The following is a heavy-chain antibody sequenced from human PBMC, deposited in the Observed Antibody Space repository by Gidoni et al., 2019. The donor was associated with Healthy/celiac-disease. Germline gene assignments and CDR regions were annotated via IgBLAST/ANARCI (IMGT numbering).Heavy chain of an antibody. CDR2: INHSGST. D-gene: IGHD2-15*01. J-gene: IGHJ6*02. CDR1: GGSFSGSY. CDR3: ARVSAGYCSGGSCHGRYGMDV. Sequence: QVQLQQWGAGLLKPSETLSLTCAVYGGSFSGSYLSWIRQPPGKGLEWIGEINHSGSTNSNPSLKSRVTISVDTSKNQFSLKLSSVTAADTAVYYCARVSAGYCSGGSCHGRYGMDVWGQGTTVTVSS. V-gene: IGHV4-34*01.